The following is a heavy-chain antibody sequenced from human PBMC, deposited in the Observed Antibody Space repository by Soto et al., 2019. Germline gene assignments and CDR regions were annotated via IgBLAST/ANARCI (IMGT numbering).Heavy chain of an antibody. Sequence: QVQLVQSGAEVKKPGASVKVSCKASGYTFTSYDINWVRQATGQGLEWMGWMNPNSGNTGYTQKFQSRITMTSNKSISTAYMELSSLRSEDTAVYYCARDKTSYGMDVWGEGTTVTVSS. J-gene: IGHJ6*04. CDR1: GYTFTSYD. CDR2: MNPNSGNT. V-gene: IGHV1-8*01. CDR3: ARDKTSYGMDV.